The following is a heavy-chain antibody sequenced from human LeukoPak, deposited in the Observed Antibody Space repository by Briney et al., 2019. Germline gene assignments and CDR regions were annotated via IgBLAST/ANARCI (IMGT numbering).Heavy chain of an antibody. V-gene: IGHV4-39*07. CDR1: GDSIGRSTYY. CDR2: IFYNGRT. J-gene: IGHJ5*01. CDR3: ARQVAVVEPTDPNWFDS. Sequence: SETLSLTCSVSGDSIGRSTYYWGWVRQTPEKGLEWIGSIFYNGRTYYTPSLQSRVIMSLDTSKNQFSLRLTSVTAADTAVYYCARQVAVVEPTDPNWFDSWGQGTLVTVS. D-gene: IGHD2-21*01.